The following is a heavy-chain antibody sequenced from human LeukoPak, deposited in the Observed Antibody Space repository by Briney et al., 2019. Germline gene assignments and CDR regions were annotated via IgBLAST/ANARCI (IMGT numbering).Heavy chain of an antibody. J-gene: IGHJ3*02. CDR1: GFTFSSYA. CDR2: ISYDGSNK. V-gene: IGHV3-30-3*01. Sequence: GGSLRLSCAASGFTFSSYAMHWVRQAPGKGLEWVAVISYDGSNKYYADSVKGRFTISRDNSKNTLYPQMNSLRAEDTAVYYCARAPRMKHAFDIWGQGTMVTVSS. CDR3: ARAPRMKHAFDI. D-gene: IGHD2-8*01.